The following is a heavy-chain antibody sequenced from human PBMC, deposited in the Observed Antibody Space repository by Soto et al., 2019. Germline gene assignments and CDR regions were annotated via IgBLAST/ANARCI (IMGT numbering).Heavy chain of an antibody. Sequence: QLQLQESGPGLVKPSETLSLTCTVSGGSISSSSYYWGWIRQPPGKGLEWIGSIYYSGSTYYNPSLKSRVTISVDTSKNQFSLKLSSVTAADTAVYYCARLLLYGGTSAAGTSLRFDYWGQGTLVTVSS. CDR2: IYYSGST. CDR1: GGSISSSSYY. D-gene: IGHD6-13*01. J-gene: IGHJ4*02. CDR3: ARLLLYGGTSAAGTSLRFDY. V-gene: IGHV4-39*01.